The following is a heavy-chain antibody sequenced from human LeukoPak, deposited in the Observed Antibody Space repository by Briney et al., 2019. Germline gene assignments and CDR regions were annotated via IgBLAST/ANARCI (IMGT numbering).Heavy chain of an antibody. CDR2: IFYSGST. J-gene: IGHJ1*01. CDR3: ARVFSSSWYGFFQH. V-gene: IGHV4-39*07. D-gene: IGHD6-13*01. CDR1: GGSISTSNYY. Sequence: SETLSLTCTVSGGSISTSNYYWGWIRQPPGKGLEWIGNIFYSGSTYYSPSLKRRVTISLDMSKNQFSLKLSSVTAADTAVYYCARVFSSSWYGFFQHWGQGTLVTVSS.